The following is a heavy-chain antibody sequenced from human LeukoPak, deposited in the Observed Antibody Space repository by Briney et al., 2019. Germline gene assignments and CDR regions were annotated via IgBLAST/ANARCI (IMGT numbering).Heavy chain of an antibody. CDR3: AKGAEIDH. J-gene: IGHJ4*02. Sequence: GESLRLSCAASGFNFNNFAMSWVRQAPGKGLEWLSAMTGPADTTYYAESVKGRFTISRDYSKSMVFLQMNSLRVEDTAIYYCAKGAEIDHWGQGTLVTVSS. CDR2: MTGPADTT. V-gene: IGHV3-23*01. CDR1: GFNFNNFA.